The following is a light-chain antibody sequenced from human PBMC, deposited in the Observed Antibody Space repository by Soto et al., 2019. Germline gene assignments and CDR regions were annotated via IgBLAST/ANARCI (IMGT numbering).Light chain of an antibody. CDR2: AAS. CDR3: QQCYGSPRT. V-gene: IGKV1-39*01. Sequence: DIQMTQSPSTLSASVGDRVTITCRASQSISTYLNWYQQKLGKAPTLLIYAASSLQSGVPSRFRGGGSGTDFTLTISNLKPEDFATYFCQQCYGSPRTFGQGTKVEI. CDR1: QSISTY. J-gene: IGKJ1*01.